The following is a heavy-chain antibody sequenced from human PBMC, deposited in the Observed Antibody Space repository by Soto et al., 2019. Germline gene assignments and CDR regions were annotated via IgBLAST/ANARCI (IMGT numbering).Heavy chain of an antibody. V-gene: IGHV3-23*01. D-gene: IGHD3-10*01. CDR3: AKDAESANGEWDRFDP. CDR1: EFTFRNYA. J-gene: IGHJ5*02. Sequence: ELQLLESGGGLVQPGGSLRLSCAASEFTFRNYAMTWVRQAPGKGLEWVSSIDGSGGGAYYSDSVKGRFTVSRDDSQKTLYLQMRSLRVDDTAVYYCAKDAESANGEWDRFDPWGQGTLVTVSS. CDR2: IDGSGGGA.